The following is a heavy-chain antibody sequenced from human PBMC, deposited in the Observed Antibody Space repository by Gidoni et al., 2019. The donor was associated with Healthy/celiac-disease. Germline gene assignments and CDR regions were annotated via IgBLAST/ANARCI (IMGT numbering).Heavy chain of an antibody. CDR2: IIPILGIA. Sequence: QVQLVQSGAEVKKPASSVQVSCKASGGTFSSYATSWVRQAPGQGLEWMGRIIPILGIANYAQKFQGRVTITADKSTSTAYMELRSLRSEDTAVYYCARGGDYSSGWYVDYWGQGTLVTVSS. V-gene: IGHV1-69*04. CDR1: GGTFSSYA. CDR3: ARGGDYSSGWYVDY. J-gene: IGHJ4*02. D-gene: IGHD6-19*01.